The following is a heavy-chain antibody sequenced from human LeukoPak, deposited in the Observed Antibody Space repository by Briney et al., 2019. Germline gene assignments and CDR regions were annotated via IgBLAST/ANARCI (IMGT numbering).Heavy chain of an antibody. CDR2: IYYSGST. D-gene: IGHD6-19*01. CDR1: GGSISSYY. J-gene: IGHJ3*02. Sequence: SETLSLTCTVSGGSISSYYWSWIRQPPGKGLEWIGSIYYSGSTYYNPSLKSRVTISLDTSKNHFSLKLSSVTAADTAVYYCASSQYSSGDAFDIWGQGTMVTVSS. CDR3: ASSQYSSGDAFDI. V-gene: IGHV4-59*05.